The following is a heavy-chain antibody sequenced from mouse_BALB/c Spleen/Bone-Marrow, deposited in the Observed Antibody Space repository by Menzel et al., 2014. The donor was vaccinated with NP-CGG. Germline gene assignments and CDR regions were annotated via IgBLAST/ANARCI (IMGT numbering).Heavy chain of an antibody. CDR3: ARESTMITSMDY. D-gene: IGHD2-4*01. V-gene: IGHV2-9*02. CDR1: GFSLTSYG. Sequence: QVQLKESGPGLVAPSQSLSITCTVSGFSLTSYGLHWVRQPQGKGLEWLGVIWAGGSTNYNSALMSRLSISKDNSKSQVFLKMNSLQTDDTAMYYCARESTMITSMDYWGQGTSVTVSS. J-gene: IGHJ4*01. CDR2: IWAGGST.